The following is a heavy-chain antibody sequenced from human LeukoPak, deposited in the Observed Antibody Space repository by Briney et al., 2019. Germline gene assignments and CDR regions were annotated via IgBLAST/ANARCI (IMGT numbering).Heavy chain of an antibody. CDR1: GGTFSSYA. V-gene: IGHV1-69*13. CDR3: ARVLGDSPPHYYYYYGMDV. CDR2: IIPIFGTA. Sequence: GASVNVSCKASGGTFSSYAISWVRQAPGQGLEWMGGIIPIFGTANYALKFQGRVTITADESTSTAYMELSSLRSEDTAVYYCARVLGDSPPHYYYYYGMDVWGQGTTVTVSS. D-gene: IGHD3-22*01. J-gene: IGHJ6*02.